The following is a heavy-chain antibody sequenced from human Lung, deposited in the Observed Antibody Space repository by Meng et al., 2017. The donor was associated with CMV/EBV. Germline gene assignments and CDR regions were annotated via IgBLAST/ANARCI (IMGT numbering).Heavy chain of an antibody. D-gene: IGHD3-22*01. J-gene: IGHJ4*02. V-gene: IGHV2-5*02. CDR1: GFSFSTSGVG. CDR2: IYWDGDK. Sequence: QITLKEAGPTLLKPTRTLTLTCTVTGFSFSTSGVGVGWIRQPPGKALEWLALIYWDGDKRYSPSLENRLVITKDTSRNLVVLAMTNMDPVDTATYYCARQSYYDDSGYYFDYWGQGTLVTVS. CDR3: ARQSYYDDSGYYFDY.